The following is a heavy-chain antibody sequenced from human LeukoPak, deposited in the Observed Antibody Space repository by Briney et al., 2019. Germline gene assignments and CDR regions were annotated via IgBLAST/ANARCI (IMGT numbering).Heavy chain of an antibody. D-gene: IGHD2-15*01. J-gene: IGHJ6*03. CDR2: IRYDGSNK. CDR1: GFTFSSYG. V-gene: IGHV3-30*02. Sequence: PGGSLRLSCAASGFTFSSYGMHWVRQAPGKGLEWVAFIRYDGSNKYYADSVKGRFTISRDNSKNTLYLQMNSLRAEDTAVYYCAKDQCGGSCYYYYYMDVWGKGTTVTVSS. CDR3: AKDQCGGSCYYYYYMDV.